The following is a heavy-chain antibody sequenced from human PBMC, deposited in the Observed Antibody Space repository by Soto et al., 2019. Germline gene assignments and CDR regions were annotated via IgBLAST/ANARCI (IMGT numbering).Heavy chain of an antibody. CDR3: AKDIRTMVRGARFDP. Sequence: ESGGGLVQPGRSLRLSCAASGFTFDDYAMHWVRQAPGKGLEWVSGISWNSGSIGYADSVKGRFTISRDNAKNSLYLQMNSLRAEDTALYYCAKDIRTMVRGARFDPWGQGTLVTVSS. CDR1: GFTFDDYA. CDR2: ISWNSGSI. D-gene: IGHD3-10*01. J-gene: IGHJ5*02. V-gene: IGHV3-9*01.